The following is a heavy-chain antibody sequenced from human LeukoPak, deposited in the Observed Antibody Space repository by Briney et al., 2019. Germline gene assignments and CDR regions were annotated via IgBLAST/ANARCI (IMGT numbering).Heavy chain of an antibody. Sequence: SETLSLTCAAYGGSFSGYYWSWIRQPPGKGLEWIGEINHSGSTNYNPSLKSRVTISVDTSKNQFSLKLSSVTAADTAVYYCASGGSSSGPKSGDYWGQGTLVTVSS. J-gene: IGHJ4*02. CDR1: GGSFSGYY. CDR3: ASGGSSSGPKSGDY. D-gene: IGHD6-6*01. V-gene: IGHV4-34*01. CDR2: INHSGST.